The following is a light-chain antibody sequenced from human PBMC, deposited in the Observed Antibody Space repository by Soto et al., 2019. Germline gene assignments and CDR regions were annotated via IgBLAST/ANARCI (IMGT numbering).Light chain of an antibody. CDR1: QSVTSSY. V-gene: IGKV3-20*01. CDR2: GAS. J-gene: IGKJ5*01. CDR3: QQYDYWPIT. Sequence: VLTQSPGTLPLSPGARATLSCRASQSVTSSYLDWYQQKHGQAPRLLIYGASSRATEIPGRFSGSGSGTDLTITISSLQSDDCEVYYGQQYDYWPITFGQGTRLDIK.